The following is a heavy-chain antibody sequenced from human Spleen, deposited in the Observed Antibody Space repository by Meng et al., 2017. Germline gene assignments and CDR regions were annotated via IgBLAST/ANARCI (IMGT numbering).Heavy chain of an antibody. CDR2: INHSGST. Sequence: QGQLQQWGAGLLKPSETLSLTCVLSGGSFSDYYWSWIRQHQGKGLEWIGEINHSGSTNYNPSLESRATISVDTSQNNLSLKLSSVTAADSAVYYCARGPTTMAHDFDYWGQGTLVTVSS. V-gene: IGHV4-34*01. J-gene: IGHJ4*02. D-gene: IGHD4-11*01. CDR3: ARGPTTMAHDFDY. CDR1: GGSFSDYY.